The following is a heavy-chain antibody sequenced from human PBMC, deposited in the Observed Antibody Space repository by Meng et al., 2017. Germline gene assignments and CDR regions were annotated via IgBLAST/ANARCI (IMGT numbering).Heavy chain of an antibody. D-gene: IGHD6-13*01. Sequence: QWQLVQSGAQVKKPVASVKVSCKPSGYNFPDYYIHWVRRAPGQGLEWMGRIDPKSGDTHYAQRFQGRVTMTGDTSISTAYMELSGLRSDDTAMYYCARDEDISAAGKLFGDYWGQGTLVTVAS. CDR3: ARDEDISAAGKLFGDY. J-gene: IGHJ4*02. CDR1: GYNFPDYY. CDR2: IDPKSGDT. V-gene: IGHV1-2*06.